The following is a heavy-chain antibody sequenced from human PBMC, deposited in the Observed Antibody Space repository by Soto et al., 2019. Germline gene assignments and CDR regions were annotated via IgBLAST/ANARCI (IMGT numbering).Heavy chain of an antibody. CDR1: GGSISSYY. Sequence: PSETLSLTCTVSGGSISSYYWSWIRQPPGKGMEGIGYIYYSGSTNYNPSLKSRFTISVDTSKNQFSLKLTTVTAADTAVYYCARERVVHSYDSNPRRAFDIWGQGTMVTVSS. V-gene: IGHV4-59*01. D-gene: IGHD3-22*01. CDR3: ARERVVHSYDSNPRRAFDI. CDR2: IYYSGST. J-gene: IGHJ3*02.